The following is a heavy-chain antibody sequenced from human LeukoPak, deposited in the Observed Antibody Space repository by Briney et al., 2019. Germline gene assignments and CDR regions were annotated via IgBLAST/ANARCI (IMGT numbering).Heavy chain of an antibody. D-gene: IGHD6-13*01. CDR3: TRVGSSFFYFFDF. V-gene: IGHV3-49*04. J-gene: IGHJ4*02. CDR2: IRSKAFGWTT. Sequence: GRSLRLSCTTSGFTLGDYGLTWVRQAPAKGLEWVGFIRSKAFGWTTEYAACVKGIFTISRDDSKSIAYLKVSSQKTEDTAVYYCTRVGSSFFYFFDFWGQGTLVTVSS. CDR1: GFTLGDYG.